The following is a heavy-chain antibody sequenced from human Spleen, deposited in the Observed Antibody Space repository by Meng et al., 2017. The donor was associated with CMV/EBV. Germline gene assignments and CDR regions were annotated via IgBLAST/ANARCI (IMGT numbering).Heavy chain of an antibody. V-gene: IGHV4-39*07. D-gene: IGHD5-18*01. CDR2: VYYSGST. CDR1: GGSININTYY. Sequence: SETLSLTCTVSGGSININTYYWGWIRQPPGKGLEWIGSVYYSGSTFLNPSLRSRLTISLDSSTNQFSLKLRSVTAADTADYYCARQKYSSSSRARSPYYFDSWGQGTLVTVSS. J-gene: IGHJ4*02. CDR3: ARQKYSSSSRARSPYYFDS.